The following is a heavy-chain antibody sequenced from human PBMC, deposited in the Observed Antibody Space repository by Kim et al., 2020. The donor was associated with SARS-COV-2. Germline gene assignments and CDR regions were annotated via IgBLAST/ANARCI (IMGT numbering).Heavy chain of an antibody. D-gene: IGHD3-16*01. CDR2: INHSGST. J-gene: IGHJ4*02. V-gene: IGHV4-34*01. Sequence: SETLSLTCAVYGGSFSGYYWSWIRQPPGKGLEWIGEINHSGSTNYNPSLKSRVTISVDMSKNQFSLKLSSVTAADTAVYYCARDLGAKTSFDYWGQGTLVTVSS. CDR1: GGSFSGYY. CDR3: ARDLGAKTSFDY.